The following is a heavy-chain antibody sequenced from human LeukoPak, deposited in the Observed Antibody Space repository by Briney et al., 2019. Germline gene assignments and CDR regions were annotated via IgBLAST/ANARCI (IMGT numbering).Heavy chain of an antibody. CDR2: INSDGSIT. D-gene: IGHD1-26*01. Sequence: GGALRLSCSASGCTFISNCMHWFRQAPGKEVVGGSRINSDGSITIYADAFKGRFTISRDNANNTLYLQMNSLRAEDTAVYYCAGSGSPGNWFDPWGQGTPVTVSS. CDR1: GCTFISNC. CDR3: AGSGSPGNWFDP. V-gene: IGHV3-74*01. J-gene: IGHJ5*02.